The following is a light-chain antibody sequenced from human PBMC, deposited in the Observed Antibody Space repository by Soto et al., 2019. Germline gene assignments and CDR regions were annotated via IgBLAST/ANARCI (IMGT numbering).Light chain of an antibody. V-gene: IGKV3-15*01. CDR1: HSVSSN. CDR2: GAS. Sequence: IVMTQSPATLSVSPGERATLSCRASHSVSSNLAWYQQKPGQAPRLLIHGASTRATGFPARFSGSGSGTEFTLTISSLQSEDFAVYYCQQYNNWPLTFGGGTKVDI. J-gene: IGKJ4*01. CDR3: QQYNNWPLT.